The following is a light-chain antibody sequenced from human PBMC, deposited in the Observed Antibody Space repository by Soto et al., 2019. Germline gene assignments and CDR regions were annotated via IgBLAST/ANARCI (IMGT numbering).Light chain of an antibody. CDR3: QQYKNWPPIT. J-gene: IGKJ5*01. Sequence: DIQMTQSPSTLSGSVGDRVTITCRASQTISSWLAWYQQKPGKAPKLLIYKASTLESGVPSRFSGSGSGTEFTLTISRLQSEDFAVYYCQQYKNWPPITFGQGTRLEIK. CDR1: QTISSW. V-gene: IGKV1-5*03. CDR2: KAS.